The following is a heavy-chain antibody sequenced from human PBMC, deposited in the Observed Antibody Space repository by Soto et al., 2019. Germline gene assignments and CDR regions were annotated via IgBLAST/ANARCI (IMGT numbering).Heavy chain of an antibody. CDR1: GFTFSSCA. Sequence: GGSLRLSCAASGFTFSSCAMSWVRQAPGKGLEWVSAISGGGGSTYYADSVKGRFTISRDNSKNTLYLQMSSLRAEDTAVYYCVTSAYGDYGEHYFDYWGQGTLVTVSS. CDR3: VTSAYGDYGEHYFDY. CDR2: ISGGGGST. J-gene: IGHJ4*02. V-gene: IGHV3-23*01. D-gene: IGHD4-17*01.